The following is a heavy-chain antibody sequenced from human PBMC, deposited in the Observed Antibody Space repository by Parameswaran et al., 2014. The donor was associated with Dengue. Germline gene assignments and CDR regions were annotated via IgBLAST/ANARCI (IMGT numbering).Heavy chain of an antibody. CDR3: AREETYYDFWSGYPIPFGMDV. Sequence: SETLSLTCTVSGGSISSGDYYWSWIRQPPGKGLEWIGYIYYSGSTYYNPSLKSRVTISVDTSKNQFSLKLSSVTAADTAVYYCAREETYYDFWSGYPIPFGMDVWGQGTTVTVSS. V-gene: IGHV4-30-4*02. D-gene: IGHD3-3*01. CDR2: IYYSGST. J-gene: IGHJ6*02. CDR1: GGSISSGDYY.